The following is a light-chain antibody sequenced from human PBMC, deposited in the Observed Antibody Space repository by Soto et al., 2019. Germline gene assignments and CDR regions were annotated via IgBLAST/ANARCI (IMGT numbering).Light chain of an antibody. J-gene: IGLJ2*01. CDR1: NIRNKS. CDR2: DDN. CDR3: QVWHSGVDWV. Sequence: SYELTQPPSVSVAPGQTARITCGGNNIRNKSVHWYQQKPGQALVLVVYDDNDRPSGIPERFSGSDSGNTATLTISRVEAGDEAYYYCQVWHSGVDWVFGGGTKLTVL. V-gene: IGLV3-21*02.